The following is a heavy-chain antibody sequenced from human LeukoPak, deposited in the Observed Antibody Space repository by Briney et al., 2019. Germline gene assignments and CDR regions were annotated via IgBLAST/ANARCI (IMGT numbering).Heavy chain of an antibody. J-gene: IGHJ4*02. CDR2: IIPILGIA. V-gene: IGHV1-69*04. CDR3: ARGDADQWLVQEDFVDY. D-gene: IGHD6-19*01. Sequence: SVKVSCKASGGTFSSYAISWVRQAPGQGLEWMGRIIPILGIANYAQKFQGRVTITADKSTSTAYMELSSLRSEDTAVYYCARGDADQWLVQEDFVDYWGQGTLVTVSS. CDR1: GGTFSSYA.